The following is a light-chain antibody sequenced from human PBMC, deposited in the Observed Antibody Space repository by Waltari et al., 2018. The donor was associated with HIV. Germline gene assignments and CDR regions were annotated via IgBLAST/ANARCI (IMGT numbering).Light chain of an antibody. CDR1: DSDFGLVNF. CDR2: VVD. V-gene: IGLV2-14*03. CDR3: ASFTGDNTLL. J-gene: IGLJ3*02. Sequence: SAVTQPASVSGLPDQPLTISCTGDDSDFGLVNFVSWYQQHHSKLPRLIVYVVDRRSAGMSDRFSGSKTGHTASLNISGRRAEDEAHYYCASFTGDNTLLFGGGTKVTVL.